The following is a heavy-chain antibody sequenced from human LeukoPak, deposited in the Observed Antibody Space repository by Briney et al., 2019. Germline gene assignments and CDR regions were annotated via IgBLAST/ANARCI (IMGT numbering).Heavy chain of an antibody. CDR3: AWAPVPDPYYYYGMDV. J-gene: IGHJ6*02. Sequence: PGGSLRLSCAASGFTFSSYAMGWVRQAPGKGLEWVSAISGSGGSTYYADSVKGRFTISRDNSKNTLYLQMNSLRAEDTAVYYCAWAPVPDPYYYYGMDVWGQGTTVTVSS. CDR1: GFTFSSYA. D-gene: IGHD2-2*01. CDR2: ISGSGGST. V-gene: IGHV3-23*01.